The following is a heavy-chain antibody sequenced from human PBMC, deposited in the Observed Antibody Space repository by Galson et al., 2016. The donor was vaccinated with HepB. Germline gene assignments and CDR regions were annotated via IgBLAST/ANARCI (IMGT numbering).Heavy chain of an antibody. CDR3: ARHPSNYNILTGYYDS. V-gene: IGHV4-39*01. CDR2: MYYSGST. CDR1: GGSISSGGYY. Sequence: ETLSLTCTVSGGSISSGGYYWSWIRQHPGKGLEWIGSMYYSGSTYYNPSLRSRVTISVDKSKNQFSLKLSSVAAADTAVYYCARHPSNYNILTGYYDSWGQGTLVTVAS. J-gene: IGHJ5*01. D-gene: IGHD3-9*01.